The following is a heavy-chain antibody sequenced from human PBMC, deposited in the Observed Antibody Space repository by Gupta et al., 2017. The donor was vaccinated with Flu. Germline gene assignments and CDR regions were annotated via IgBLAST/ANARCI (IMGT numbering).Heavy chain of an antibody. D-gene: IGHD6-13*01. CDR1: GGSISSGGSY. CDR3: GRAVSSWYGRVDY. Sequence: QLQLQESGPGLVKPSETLSLTCSVSGGSISSGGSYWGWIRQPPGKGLEWIASMYYSGSTYYNPSLKSRVTISVDTSKNQFSLKLSSVTAADTAVYYCGRAVSSWYGRVDYWGQGTLVTVSS. V-gene: IGHV4-39*01. J-gene: IGHJ4*02. CDR2: MYYSGST.